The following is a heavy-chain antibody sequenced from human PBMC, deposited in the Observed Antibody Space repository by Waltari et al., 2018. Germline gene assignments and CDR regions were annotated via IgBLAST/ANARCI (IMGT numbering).Heavy chain of an antibody. Sequence: QVQLVQSGAEVKKPGASVKVSCKPSGYTFTPYFIHGGRSAPGQRPEWMGWINTGTAYTKYSQNFQGRVTIIRDTSARTAYMELNTLRSEDTAVYFCAREGAAPGKGWGSWFDPWGQGTLVTVSS. CDR3: AREGAAPGKGWGSWFDP. CDR1: GYTFTPYF. D-gene: IGHD6-13*01. J-gene: IGHJ5*02. CDR2: INTGTAYT. V-gene: IGHV1-3*04.